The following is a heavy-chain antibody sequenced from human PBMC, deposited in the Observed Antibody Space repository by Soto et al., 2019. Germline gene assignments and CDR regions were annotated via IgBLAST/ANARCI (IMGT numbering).Heavy chain of an antibody. CDR2: ISATGGGT. J-gene: IGHJ4*02. CDR1: VFKFSNYA. Sequence: GGSLRLSCASSVFKFSNYAMSCVRHAPGKWLEWVSLISATGGGTYYADSVKGRFTISRDNSHNTLYLQVHSLNAEDTAVYYCAKDCAAGRYSDFYFDFLGQGAQVIVSS. V-gene: IGHV3-23*01. CDR3: AKDCAAGRYSDFYFDF. D-gene: IGHD1-26*01.